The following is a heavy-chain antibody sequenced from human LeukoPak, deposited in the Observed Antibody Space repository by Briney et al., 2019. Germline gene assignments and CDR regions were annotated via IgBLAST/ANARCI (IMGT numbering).Heavy chain of an antibody. CDR3: ARCDDILTGYYGQVDY. CDR2: IYYSGST. Sequence: SETLSLTCTVSGGSISSSSYYWGWIRQPPGKGLEWIGSIYYSGSTYYNPSLKSRVTISVDTSKNQFSLKLSSVTAADTAVYYCARCDDILTGYYGQVDYWGQGTLVTVSS. CDR1: GGSISSSSYY. D-gene: IGHD3-9*01. V-gene: IGHV4-39*07. J-gene: IGHJ4*02.